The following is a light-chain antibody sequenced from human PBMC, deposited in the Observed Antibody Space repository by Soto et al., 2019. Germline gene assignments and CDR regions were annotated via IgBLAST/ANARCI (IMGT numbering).Light chain of an antibody. CDR1: SSDVGGYNY. J-gene: IGLJ1*01. Sequence: QSALTQPPSASGSPGQSVTISCTGTSSDVGGYNYVSWYQQHPGKAPKLMIYDVSKRPSGVPDRFSGSKSGNTASLTVSGLQVDDEADYYCSSYAGTHVVFGTGTKLTVL. CDR2: DVS. CDR3: SSYAGTHVV. V-gene: IGLV2-8*01.